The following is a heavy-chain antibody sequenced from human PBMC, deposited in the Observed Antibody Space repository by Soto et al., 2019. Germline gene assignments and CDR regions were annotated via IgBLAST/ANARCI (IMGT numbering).Heavy chain of an antibody. J-gene: IGHJ6*02. CDR3: ALRFGTA. CDR2: IYYSGTT. CDR1: GGSISRGDYY. Sequence: KTSETLSLTCAVSGGSISRGDYYWSWIRHPPGKGLEWIGYIYYSGTTYYNPSLKSRVTISLDTSKNRFSLKLSSVTAADTGVYYCALRFGTAWGQGTTVTVSS. D-gene: IGHD5-12*01. V-gene: IGHV4-30-4*01.